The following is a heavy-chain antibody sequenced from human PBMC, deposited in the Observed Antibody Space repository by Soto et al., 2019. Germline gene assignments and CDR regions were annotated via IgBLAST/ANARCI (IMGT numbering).Heavy chain of an antibody. CDR1: GYTFTGYY. Sequence: QVQLVQSGAEVKKPGASVKVSCKASGYTFTGYYMHWVRQAPGQGLEWMGWINPNSGGTNYAQKFQGWVTMTRDTSISRAYMELRRLRSDDTAVYYCARSGEYCSGGSCYGAYLFDYWGQGTLVTVSS. J-gene: IGHJ4*02. CDR2: INPNSGGT. D-gene: IGHD2-15*01. V-gene: IGHV1-2*04. CDR3: ARSGEYCSGGSCYGAYLFDY.